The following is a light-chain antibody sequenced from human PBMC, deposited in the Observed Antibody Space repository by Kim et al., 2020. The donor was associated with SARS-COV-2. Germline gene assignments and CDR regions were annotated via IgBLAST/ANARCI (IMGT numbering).Light chain of an antibody. CDR2: GAS. J-gene: IGKJ1*01. CDR3: QKYNSAPWT. Sequence: VSGGERVTISCRASQGISTYLAWYQQKPGKVPMLLIYGASTLRSGVPSRFRGSGSGTDFTLTISSLQPEDAATYYCQKYNSAPWTFGQGTKVDIK. CDR1: QGISTY. V-gene: IGKV1-27*01.